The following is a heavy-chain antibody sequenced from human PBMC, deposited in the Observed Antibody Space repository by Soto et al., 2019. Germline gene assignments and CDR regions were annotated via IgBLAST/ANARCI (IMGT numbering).Heavy chain of an antibody. CDR3: VRTGYYDRSGDHTPTPRDY. CDR1: GYTFTRYG. J-gene: IGHJ4*02. Sequence: QVQLVQSGAEVKKPGASVKVSCKASGYTFTRYGISWVRQAPGQGLEWMAWISAYSRHTHSARKVQGRVTVTTDTSTSTAYMSLRSLRSEDPAVHSCVRTGYYDRSGDHTPTPRDYWGQGTLVTVSA. D-gene: IGHD3-22*01. V-gene: IGHV1-18*01. CDR2: ISAYSRHT.